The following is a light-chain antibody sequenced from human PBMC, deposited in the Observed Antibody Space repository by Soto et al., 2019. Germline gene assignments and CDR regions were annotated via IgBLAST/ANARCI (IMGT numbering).Light chain of an antibody. V-gene: IGLV1-44*01. J-gene: IGLJ1*01. CDR2: SNN. CDR3: AAWDDSLNASYV. Sequence: QAVVTQPPSASGTPEQRVTISCSGSSSNIGSNTVNWYQQLPGTAPKLLIYSNNQRPSGVPDRFSGSKSGTSASLAISGLQSEDEADYYCAAWDDSLNASYVFGTGTKLTVL. CDR1: SSNIGSNT.